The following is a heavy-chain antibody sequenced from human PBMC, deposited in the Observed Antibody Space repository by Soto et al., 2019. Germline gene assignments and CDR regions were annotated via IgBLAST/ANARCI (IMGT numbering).Heavy chain of an antibody. V-gene: IGHV4-61*01. Sequence: SETLSLPCTFSGGSASIGSYDWSWIRQPPGKGLEWIGYIYYSGITNYNPSLKSRVTISVDTSKNQFSLKLSSVTAADTAVYYCARVPRGLLWFGELLRFDPWGQGTMVTVSS. J-gene: IGHJ5*02. CDR3: ARVPRGLLWFGELLRFDP. CDR1: GGSASIGSYD. CDR2: IYYSGIT. D-gene: IGHD3-10*01.